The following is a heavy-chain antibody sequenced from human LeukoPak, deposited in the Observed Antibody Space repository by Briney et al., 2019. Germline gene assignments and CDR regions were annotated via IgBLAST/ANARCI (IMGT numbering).Heavy chain of an antibody. D-gene: IGHD3-3*01. V-gene: IGHV1-2*06. CDR3: ARARKITSFGVACDY. J-gene: IGHJ4*02. CDR2: INPNGGGT. Sequence: ASVKVSCKASGYTFSGYYMHWVRQAPGQGLEWMGRINPNGGGTNYAQRLQGRVTMTSDTSISTASMELSRLRSDDTAVYYCARARKITSFGVACDYWGQGTLVTVSS. CDR1: GYTFSGYY.